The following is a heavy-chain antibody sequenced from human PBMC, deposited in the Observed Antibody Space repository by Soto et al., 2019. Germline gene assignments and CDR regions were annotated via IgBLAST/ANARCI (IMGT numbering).Heavy chain of an antibody. D-gene: IGHD3-22*01. Sequence: EVPLVESGGGLVKPGGSLRLSCAASGFTFSNAWMNWVRQAPGKGLEWVGRIKSKTDGGTTDYAAPVKGRFTISRDDSKNTLYLQMNRLKTEDTAVYYCTTARGPDSSGLTTWFDPWGQGTLVTVSS. CDR2: IKSKTDGGTT. CDR1: GFTFSNAW. J-gene: IGHJ5*02. CDR3: TTARGPDSSGLTTWFDP. V-gene: IGHV3-15*07.